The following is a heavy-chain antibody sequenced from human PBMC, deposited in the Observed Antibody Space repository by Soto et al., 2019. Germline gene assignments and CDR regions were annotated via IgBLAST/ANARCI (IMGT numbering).Heavy chain of an antibody. Sequence: SPKISCKGSGYSFTSYWIGWVRQMPGKGLEWMGIIYPGDSDTRYSPSFQGQVTISADKSISTAYLQWSSLKASDTAMYYCARHASFSAARPPRELDYWGQGTLVTVSS. CDR2: IYPGDSDT. CDR1: GYSFTSYW. D-gene: IGHD6-6*01. V-gene: IGHV5-51*01. CDR3: ARHASFSAARPPRELDY. J-gene: IGHJ4*02.